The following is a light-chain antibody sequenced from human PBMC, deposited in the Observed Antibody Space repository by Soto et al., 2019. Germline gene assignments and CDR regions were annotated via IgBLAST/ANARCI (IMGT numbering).Light chain of an antibody. J-gene: IGKJ1*01. CDR3: QQYDYWPET. CDR1: QSVNSN. Sequence: EVVMTQSPATLSVSPGERATLSCRASQSVNSNLAWYQQKPGQAPRLLVYGASTRATGIPARFSGSGSGTGFTLNISSLKSEDFAVYYCQQYDYWPETFGQGTKVEIK. V-gene: IGKV3-15*01. CDR2: GAS.